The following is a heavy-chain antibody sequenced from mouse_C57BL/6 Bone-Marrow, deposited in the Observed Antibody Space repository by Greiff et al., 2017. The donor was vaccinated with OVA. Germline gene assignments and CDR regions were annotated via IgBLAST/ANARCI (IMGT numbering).Heavy chain of an antibody. CDR1: GFTFSDAW. D-gene: IGHD1-1*01. CDR3: TKGDGSSLAWFAY. J-gene: IGHJ3*01. CDR2: IRNKANNHAT. Sequence: EVKLMESGGGLVQPGGSMKLSCAASGFTFSDAWMDWVRQSPEKGLEWVAEIRNKANNHATYYAESVKGRFTISRDDSKSSVYLQMNSLRAEDTGIYYCTKGDGSSLAWFAYWGQGTLVTVSA. V-gene: IGHV6-6*01.